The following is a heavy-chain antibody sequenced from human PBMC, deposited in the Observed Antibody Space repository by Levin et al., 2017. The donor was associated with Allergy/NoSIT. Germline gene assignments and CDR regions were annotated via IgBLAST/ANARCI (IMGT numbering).Heavy chain of an antibody. J-gene: IGHJ3*01. CDR3: AKGHYYESNGVLYKSDAFDF. CDR2: ISGNGGST. D-gene: IGHD3-22*01. CDR1: GFTFSSYA. V-gene: IGHV3-23*01. Sequence: PGGSLRLSCAASGFTFSSYAMSWVRQAPGKGLEWVSTISGNGGSTYYGDSVKGRFTISRDNPNNTLHLQVNSLRAEDTAVYYCAKGHYYESNGVLYKSDAFDFWGQGTMVTVSS.